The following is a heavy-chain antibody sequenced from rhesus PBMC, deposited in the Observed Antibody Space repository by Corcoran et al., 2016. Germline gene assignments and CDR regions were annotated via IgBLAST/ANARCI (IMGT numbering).Heavy chain of an antibody. CDR2: IYGTSGST. CDR3: GRGGGRNYAGA. CDR1: GGSISSNY. V-gene: IGHV4-160*01. D-gene: IGHD1-26*01. Sequence: QVQLQESGPGLVKPSETLSLTCAVSGGSISSNYWSWIRLPPGKGLEWIGYIYGTSGSTYYNPSLKSRVTISTDKSKNQFAMKRSSVTAADTAVYYCGRGGGRNYAGAGGQGVLVTVSS. J-gene: IGHJ4*01.